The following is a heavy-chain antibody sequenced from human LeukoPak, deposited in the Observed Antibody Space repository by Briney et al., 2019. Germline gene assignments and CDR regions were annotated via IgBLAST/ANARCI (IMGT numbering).Heavy chain of an antibody. V-gene: IGHV1-8*01. CDR3: ARDRRGKTAGILNWFDP. J-gene: IGHJ5*02. D-gene: IGHD6-13*01. CDR1: GYTFTSYD. Sequence: GASVNVSCKASGYTFTSYDINWVRQATGQGLEWMGWMNPNSGNTGYAQKLQGRVTMTRNTSISTAYMELSSLRSEDTAVYYCARDRRGKTAGILNWFDPWGQGTLVTVSS. CDR2: MNPNSGNT.